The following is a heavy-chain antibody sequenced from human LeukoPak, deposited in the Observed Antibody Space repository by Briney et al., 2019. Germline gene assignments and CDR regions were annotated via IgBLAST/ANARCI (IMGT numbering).Heavy chain of an antibody. CDR2: INPNSGGT. D-gene: IGHD5-12*01. Sequence: ASVKVSCKASGYTFTGYYMHWVRQAPGQGLEWMGWINPNSGGTNYAQKFQGRVTMTRDTSISTAYMELSRLRSDDTAVYYCARDLVVATIPYMDVWGKGTTVTVSS. CDR1: GYTFTGYY. J-gene: IGHJ6*03. CDR3: ARDLVVATIPYMDV. V-gene: IGHV1-2*02.